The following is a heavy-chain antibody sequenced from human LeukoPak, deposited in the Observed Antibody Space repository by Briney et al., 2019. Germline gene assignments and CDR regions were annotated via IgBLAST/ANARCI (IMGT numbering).Heavy chain of an antibody. CDR2: IGGSSSFV. CDR3: ARIRRGWSQNWDY. CDR1: GFTFSGYT. J-gene: IGHJ4*02. V-gene: IGHV3-21*01. Sequence: GGSLRLSCAASGFTFSGYTMNWVRQAPGKGLEWVSSIGGSSSFVFYADSVKGRFTISRDNAKNSLYLQMNSLRVEDTAMYYCARIRRGWSQNWDYWGQGTLVTVSS. D-gene: IGHD6-19*01.